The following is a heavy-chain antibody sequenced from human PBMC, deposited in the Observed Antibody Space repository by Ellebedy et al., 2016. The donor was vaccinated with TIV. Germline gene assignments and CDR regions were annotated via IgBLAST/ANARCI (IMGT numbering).Heavy chain of an antibody. V-gene: IGHV3-33*08. CDR3: ARDFPQGYYYDVSEPGGMDV. D-gene: IGHD3-22*01. CDR2: IWFDGSKA. CDR1: GFTFSNYW. Sequence: PGGSLRLSCVASGFTFSNYWMGWVRQAPAKGLERVGFIWFDGSKADYVDPVKGRFTISRDNSKNTVYLQMNSLRAEDTAVYYCARDFPQGYYYDVSEPGGMDVWGQGTTVSVPS. J-gene: IGHJ6*02.